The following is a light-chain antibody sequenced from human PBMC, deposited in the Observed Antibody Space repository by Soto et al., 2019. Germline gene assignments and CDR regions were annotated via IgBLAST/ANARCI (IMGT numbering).Light chain of an antibody. CDR2: LGS. J-gene: IGKJ4*01. CDR1: QVLRHSDGYRY. V-gene: IGKV2-28*01. CDR3: MQTLRSPLT. Sequence: DIVMTQSPLSLPGRLGEAASIAWCSSQVLRHSDGYRYLDWYLQKPGQSPQLLIYLGSSRASGVPDRFSCSGSGTDFTVEISRVEAEDVGVYYCMQTLRSPLTFGGGTKVDIK.